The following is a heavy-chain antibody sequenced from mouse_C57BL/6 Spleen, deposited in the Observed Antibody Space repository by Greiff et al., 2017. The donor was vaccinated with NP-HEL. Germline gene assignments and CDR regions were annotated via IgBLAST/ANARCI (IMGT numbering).Heavy chain of an antibody. CDR3: ARHYYSNSYYYAMDY. V-gene: IGHV5-6*01. CDR1: GFTFSSYG. D-gene: IGHD2-5*01. Sequence: EVQLVESGGDLVKPGGSLKLSCAASGFTFSSYGMSWVRQTPDKRLEWVATISSGGSYTYYPDSVKGRFTISRDNAKNTLYLQMSSLKSEDTAMYYCARHYYSNSYYYAMDYWGQGTSVTVSS. CDR2: ISSGGSYT. J-gene: IGHJ4*01.